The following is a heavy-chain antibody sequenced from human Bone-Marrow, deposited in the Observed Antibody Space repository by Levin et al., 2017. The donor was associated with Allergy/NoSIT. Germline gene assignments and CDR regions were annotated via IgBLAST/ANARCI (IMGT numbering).Heavy chain of an antibody. CDR3: ARDYYDSSGSVGFWDI. D-gene: IGHD3-22*01. Sequence: GASVKVSCKASGYTFTSYGISWVRQAPGQGLEWMGWISAYNGNTNYAQKLQGRVTMTTDTSTSTAYMELRSLRSDDTAVYYCARDYYDSSGSVGFWDIWGQGTMVTVSS. V-gene: IGHV1-18*01. J-gene: IGHJ3*02. CDR1: GYTFTSYG. CDR2: ISAYNGNT.